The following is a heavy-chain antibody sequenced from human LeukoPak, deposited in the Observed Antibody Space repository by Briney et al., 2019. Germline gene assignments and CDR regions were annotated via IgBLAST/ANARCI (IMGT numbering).Heavy chain of an antibody. Sequence: SETLSLTCTVSGGSISSYYWSWIRQPAGKGLEWIGRIYTSGSTNYSPSLKSRVTMSVDTSKNQFSLKLSSVTAADTAVYYCARDDAYCSSTSSCREDWFDPWGQGTLVTVSS. D-gene: IGHD2-2*01. CDR1: GGSISSYY. CDR2: IYTSGST. J-gene: IGHJ5*02. CDR3: ARDDAYCSSTSSCREDWFDP. V-gene: IGHV4-4*07.